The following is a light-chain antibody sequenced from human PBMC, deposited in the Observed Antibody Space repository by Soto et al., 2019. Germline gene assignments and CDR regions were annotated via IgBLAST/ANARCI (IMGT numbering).Light chain of an antibody. CDR1: QSISNY. CDR3: QQSYSSPIT. J-gene: IGKJ5*01. CDR2: AAS. V-gene: IGKV1-39*01. Sequence: DIQMTQSPSSLAASVGDRVTITCRASQSISNYLNWYQQRPGKDPKLLISAASSLQSGVPSRFSGSGSGTDFTLTINSLQAEDFATYYCQQSYSSPITFGQGTQLEIK.